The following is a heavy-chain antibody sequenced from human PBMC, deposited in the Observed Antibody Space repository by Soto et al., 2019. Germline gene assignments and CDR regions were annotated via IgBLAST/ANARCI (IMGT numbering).Heavy chain of an antibody. CDR2: IIPIFGTA. J-gene: IGHJ4*02. V-gene: IGHV1-69*12. Sequence: QVQLVQSGAEVKKPGSSVKVSCKASGGTFSSYAISWVRQAPGQGLEWMGGIIPIFGTANYAQKFQGRVTITADESTSTSYMELSSLRSEDTAVYYCARGDYMSGSGYYSSVDYWGQGTLVTVSS. D-gene: IGHD3-22*01. CDR3: ARGDYMSGSGYYSSVDY. CDR1: GGTFSSYA.